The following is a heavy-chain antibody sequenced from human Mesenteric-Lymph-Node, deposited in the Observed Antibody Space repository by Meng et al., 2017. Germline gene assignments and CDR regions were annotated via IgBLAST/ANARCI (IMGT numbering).Heavy chain of an antibody. V-gene: IGHV4-39*07. J-gene: IGHJ6*02. Sequence: SETLSLTCTVSGGSISSSSYYWGWIRQPPGKGLEWIGSIYYSGNTYYNPSLKSRVTRSVDTTKNQFSLSLSSVTASDTAVYYCAREHLWSGELRDYYYYGMDVWGQGTTVTVSS. CDR3: AREHLWSGELRDYYYYGMDV. D-gene: IGHD3-10*01. CDR1: GGSISSSSYY. CDR2: IYYSGNT.